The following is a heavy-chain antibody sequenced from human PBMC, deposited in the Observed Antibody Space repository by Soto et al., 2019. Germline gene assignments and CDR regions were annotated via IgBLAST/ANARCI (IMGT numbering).Heavy chain of an antibody. CDR2: ISTYNGRT. CDR3: ARDSGTYSGRFDV. Sequence: QVQLVQSGAEVKKPGASVKVSCNASGYSFSNYSINWVRQAPGQGLEWMGWISTYNGRTKYAQKVRGRVTLTTDTPTSTAYMELGSLISDDAAVYYCARDSGTYSGRFDVWGQGTLVTVSS. J-gene: IGHJ4*02. CDR1: GYSFSNYS. V-gene: IGHV1-18*01. D-gene: IGHD1-26*01.